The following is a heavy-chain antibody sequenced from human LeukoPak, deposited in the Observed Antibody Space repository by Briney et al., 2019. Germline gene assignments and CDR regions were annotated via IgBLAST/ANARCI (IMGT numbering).Heavy chain of an antibody. Sequence: GGSLRLSCAASGFSFTTYWMHWVRRGPGKGLVWVSRINSDGSDTIYADSVKGRFTISRDNAKNTVYLQMDSLRAEDTAVYYCARGGGDHAFDVWGQGTMVTVSS. CDR2: INSDGSDT. CDR1: GFSFTTYW. V-gene: IGHV3-74*01. J-gene: IGHJ3*01. CDR3: ARGGGDHAFDV. D-gene: IGHD2-21*02.